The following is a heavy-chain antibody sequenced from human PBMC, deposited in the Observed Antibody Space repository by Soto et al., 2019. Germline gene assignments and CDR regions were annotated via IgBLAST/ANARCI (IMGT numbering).Heavy chain of an antibody. CDR3: ARGNAPRGREAFDI. CDR1: GFTFSSYA. Sequence: EVQLVESGGGLVQPGGSLRLSCAASGFTFSSYAMHWVRQAPGKGLEYVSAISSNGGSTYYANSVKGRFTISRDNSKNTLYLQMGSLRAEDMAVYYCARGNAPRGREAFDIWGQGTMVTVSS. V-gene: IGHV3-64*01. D-gene: IGHD2-8*01. J-gene: IGHJ3*02. CDR2: ISSNGGST.